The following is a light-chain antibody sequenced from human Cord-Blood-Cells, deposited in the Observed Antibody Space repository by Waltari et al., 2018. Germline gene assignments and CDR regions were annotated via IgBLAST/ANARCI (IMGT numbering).Light chain of an antibody. Sequence: EIVLTQSLGTLSLSPGERATLSCRASQGVSSSYLAWYQQKPDQAPGLLIYGASSRASGIPDMLSGSVSGTDFTLTLSRLESEVFAVYYCQLFGCSPYTFGQGAKLENK. V-gene: IGKV3-20*01. CDR1: QGVSSSY. CDR2: GAS. J-gene: IGKJ2*01. CDR3: QLFGCSPYT.